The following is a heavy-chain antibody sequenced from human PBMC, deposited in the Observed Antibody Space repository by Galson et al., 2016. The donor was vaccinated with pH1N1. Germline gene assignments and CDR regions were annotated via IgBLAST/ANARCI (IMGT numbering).Heavy chain of an antibody. D-gene: IGHD1-26*01. V-gene: IGHV1-46*01. J-gene: IGHJ4*02. Sequence: SVKASCKASGYTFTSYYFHWVRQAPGLGLQWMGVINPIGGMATYTQNFQDRLTMTVDASKSTAYMELTSLRSEDTAVYYCVRDLGRLRDFWGQGTLGTVSS. CDR2: INPIGGMA. CDR1: GYTFTSYY. CDR3: VRDLGRLRDF.